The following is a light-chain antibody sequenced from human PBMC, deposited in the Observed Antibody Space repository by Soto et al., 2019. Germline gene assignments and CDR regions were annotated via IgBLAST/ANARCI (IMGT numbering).Light chain of an antibody. CDR1: QSVNIK. V-gene: IGKV3-15*01. Sequence: EIVMTQSPATLSVSPGERATLSCRASQSVNIKLAWYQQKFGQAPRLLIYGASTRAAGVPARFSGSGSGTEFTLTISSLQSEDSAVYYCQQYNDAKTFGQGTKVEI. CDR3: QQYNDAKT. J-gene: IGKJ1*01. CDR2: GAS.